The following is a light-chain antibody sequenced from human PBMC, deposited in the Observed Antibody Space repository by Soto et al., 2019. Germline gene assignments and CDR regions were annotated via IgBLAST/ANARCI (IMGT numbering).Light chain of an antibody. CDR3: QQYNDWPLT. V-gene: IGKV3-15*01. CDR1: QSISSN. CDR2: GAS. J-gene: IGKJ4*01. Sequence: EIVMTQSPATLSVSPGEGATLSCRASQSISSNLAWYHQKPGQAPKLLIYGASTRATGFPARFSGSGSGTEFTLTISSLQSEDFAVYYCQQYNDWPLTFGGGTQVEIK.